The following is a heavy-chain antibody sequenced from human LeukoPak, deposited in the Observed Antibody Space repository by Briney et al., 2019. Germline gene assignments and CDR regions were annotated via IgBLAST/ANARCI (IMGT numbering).Heavy chain of an antibody. D-gene: IGHD6-19*01. J-gene: IGHJ4*02. Sequence: ASVKVSCKASGYTCTTYYMHWVRQAPGQGLEWMGIINPSGGSTSYAQKFQGRVTMTRDTSPSTVYMELSSLRSEDTAVYYCARAQTGSAGPLSIAVAGIDDYWGQGAQVTDSS. CDR3: ARAQTGSAGPLSIAVAGIDDY. CDR2: INPSGGST. V-gene: IGHV1-46*01. CDR1: GYTCTTYY.